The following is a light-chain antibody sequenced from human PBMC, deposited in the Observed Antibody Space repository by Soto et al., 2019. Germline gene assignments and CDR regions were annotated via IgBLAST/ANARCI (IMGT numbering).Light chain of an antibody. CDR1: QSISSSY. CDR2: GAS. J-gene: IGKJ1*01. V-gene: IGKV3-20*01. Sequence: EIVLTQSPGTLSLSPGDRATLSCRASQSISSSYLAWYQQKPGQAPRLLIYGASSRATGIPDRFSGSGSGTDFTLTISRLVPEDFAVYYCQHYVSSPPWTFAQGTKVDIK. CDR3: QHYVSSPPWT.